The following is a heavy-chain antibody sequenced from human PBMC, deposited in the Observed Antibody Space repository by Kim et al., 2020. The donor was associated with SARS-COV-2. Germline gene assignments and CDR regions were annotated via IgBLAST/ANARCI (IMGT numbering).Heavy chain of an antibody. V-gene: IGHV4-39*07. CDR3: ARDLKIFGVVRVFDY. D-gene: IGHD3-3*01. CDR1: GGSISSSSYY. J-gene: IGHJ4*02. Sequence: SETLSLTCTVSGGSISSSSYYWGWIRQPPGKGLEWIGSIYYSGSTYYNPSLKSRVTISVDTSKNQFSLKLSSVTAADTAVYYCARDLKIFGVVRVFDYWGQGTLVTVSS. CDR2: IYYSGST.